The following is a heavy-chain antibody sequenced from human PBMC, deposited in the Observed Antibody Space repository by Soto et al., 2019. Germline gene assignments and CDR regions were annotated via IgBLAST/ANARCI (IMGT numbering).Heavy chain of an antibody. CDR3: AKRPLECEGSYFDY. V-gene: IGHV3-23*01. Sequence: EVQVLDSGGGLVQPGGSLRLSCAASGFTFTNYPMAWVRQAPAKGLEWVSTISGSGGSTFYADSVKGRFPISRDNSKNTVYLQMNSLRVEDTAVYYCAKRPLECEGSYFDYWGQGTRVTVSS. CDR2: ISGSGGST. D-gene: IGHD3-3*01. J-gene: IGHJ4*02. CDR1: GFTFTNYP.